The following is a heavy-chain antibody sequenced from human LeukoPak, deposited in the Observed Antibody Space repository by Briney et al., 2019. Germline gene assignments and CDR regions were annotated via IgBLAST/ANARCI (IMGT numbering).Heavy chain of an antibody. D-gene: IGHD3-10*01. CDR2: MNPNSGNT. CDR3: ARVITMVRGEGYWFDP. V-gene: IGHV1-8*03. Sequence: GASVKVSCKASGYTFTSYGISWVRQATGQGLEWMGWMNPNSGNTGYAQKFQGRVTITRNTSISTAYMELSSLRSEDTAVYYCARVITMVRGEGYWFDPWGQGTLVTVSS. J-gene: IGHJ5*02. CDR1: GYTFTSYG.